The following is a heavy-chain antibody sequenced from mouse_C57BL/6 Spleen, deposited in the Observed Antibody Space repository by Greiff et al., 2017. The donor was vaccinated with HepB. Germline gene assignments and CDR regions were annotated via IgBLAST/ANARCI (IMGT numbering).Heavy chain of an antibody. D-gene: IGHD3-2*02. J-gene: IGHJ3*01. CDR1: GYTFTSYT. CDR2: INPSSGYT. V-gene: IGHV1-4*01. Sequence: VQLQQSGAELARPGASVKMSCKASGYTFTSYTMHWVKQRPGQGLEWIGYINPSSGYTKYNQKFKDKATLTADKSSSTAYMQLSSLTSEDSAVYYCARSGLQAWFAYWGQGTLVTVSA. CDR3: ARSGLQAWFAY.